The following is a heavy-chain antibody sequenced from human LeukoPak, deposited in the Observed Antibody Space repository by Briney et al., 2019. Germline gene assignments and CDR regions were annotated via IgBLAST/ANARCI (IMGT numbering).Heavy chain of an antibody. D-gene: IGHD7-27*01. CDR1: GFTFRTYW. CDR3: ARDPAWGAFDI. CDR2: IEEDGSEE. V-gene: IGHV3-7*01. Sequence: PGGSLRLSSAASGFTFRTYWMSWVRQAPGKGLEWVANIEEDGSEEYYVDSVKGRFTISRDNAKNSLYLQMKSLRAEDTAVYYCARDPAWGAFDIWAQGTMVTVSS. J-gene: IGHJ3*02.